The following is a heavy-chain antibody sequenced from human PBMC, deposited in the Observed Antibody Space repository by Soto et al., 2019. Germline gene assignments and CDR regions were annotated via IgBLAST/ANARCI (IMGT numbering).Heavy chain of an antibody. CDR1: GVSFTPDSW. D-gene: IGHD3-16*01. V-gene: IGHV4-4*02. CDR3: AIDGGGGYFEH. J-gene: IGHJ1*01. Sequence: QVRLQESGPGLVGPSGTLSLICTVSGVSFTPDSWWTWVRQTPGKGLQWIGETYHSGGATYNPSLTSRAVMFVDKAKNQIFLILHSVTAADTALYFCAIDGGGGYFEHWGQGALVTVSS. CDR2: TYHSGGA.